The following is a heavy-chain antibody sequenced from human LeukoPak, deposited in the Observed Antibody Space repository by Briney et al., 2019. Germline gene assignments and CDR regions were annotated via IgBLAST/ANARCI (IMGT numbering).Heavy chain of an antibody. V-gene: IGHV3-53*05. D-gene: IGHD3/OR15-3a*01. CDR2: IYFGDST. J-gene: IGHJ4*02. Sequence: PGGSLRLSCAASGFTVSSNYMSWVRQAPGKGLEWVSVIYFGDSTYYGDSVKGRFTISRDNSKNTLYLQMNSLRDEDTAVYYCARDLNWAFDYWGQGTLVTVSS. CDR1: GFTVSSNY. CDR3: ARDLNWAFDY.